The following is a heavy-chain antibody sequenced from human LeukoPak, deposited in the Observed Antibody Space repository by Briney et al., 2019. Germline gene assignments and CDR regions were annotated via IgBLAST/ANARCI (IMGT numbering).Heavy chain of an antibody. V-gene: IGHV3-30*02. D-gene: IGHD5-18*01. CDR1: GFTFSSYG. CDR2: IRYDGSNK. CDR3: AKDRSTGYSYGDPSLDY. J-gene: IGHJ4*02. Sequence: GGSLRLSCAASGFTFSSYGMHWVRQAPGKGLEGVAFIRYDGSNKYYADSVKGRFTISRDNSKNTLYLQMNSLRAEDTAVYYCAKDRSTGYSYGDPSLDYWGQGTLVTVSS.